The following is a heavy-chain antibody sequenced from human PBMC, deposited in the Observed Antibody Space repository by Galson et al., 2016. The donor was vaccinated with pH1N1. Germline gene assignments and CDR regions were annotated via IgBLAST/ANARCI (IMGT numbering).Heavy chain of an antibody. D-gene: IGHD2-21*01. CDR2: IYPDDSDT. V-gene: IGHV5-51*04. CDR3: ARGLLSGFDP. J-gene: IGHJ5*02. Sequence: PRKGLEWMGIIYPDDSDTRYNPAFQGQVTISVDKPINTAYLQWNSLKASDTAIYYCARGLLSGFDPWGQGPLVIVSS.